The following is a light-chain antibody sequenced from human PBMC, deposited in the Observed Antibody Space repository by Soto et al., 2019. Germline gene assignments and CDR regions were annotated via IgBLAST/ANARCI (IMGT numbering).Light chain of an antibody. CDR3: QHFGNSLWT. V-gene: IGKV3-20*01. Sequence: EIVLTQSPGTLSLSRGERATLSCRASQSVASRNLAWYQQKSGQAPRLLIYGASSRAIHTPDRLSGSGSGTDFTLTISGLEPEDFAVYYCQHFGNSLWTFGQGTKVDIK. CDR2: GAS. J-gene: IGKJ1*01. CDR1: QSVASRN.